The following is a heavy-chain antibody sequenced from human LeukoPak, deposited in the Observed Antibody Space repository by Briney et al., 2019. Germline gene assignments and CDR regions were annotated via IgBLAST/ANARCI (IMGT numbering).Heavy chain of an antibody. Sequence: ETLSLTCTVSGGSITSDYWSWIRQPPGKGLEWIGYISYSGSTSYDPSLKSRVTISGDSSKKQFSLKLSSVTAADTAVYYCARFYYDSRGYWYYFDYWGQGTLVTVSS. CDR2: ISYSGST. D-gene: IGHD3-22*01. J-gene: IGHJ4*02. CDR3: ARFYYDSRGYWYYFDY. V-gene: IGHV4-59*08. CDR1: GGSITSDY.